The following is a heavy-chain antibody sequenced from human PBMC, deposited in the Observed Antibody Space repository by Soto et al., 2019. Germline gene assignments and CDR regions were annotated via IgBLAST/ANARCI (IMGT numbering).Heavy chain of an antibody. Sequence: GGSLRLSCAASGFTFSSYGMHWVRQAPGKGLEWVAVISYDGSNKYYADSVKGRFTISRDNSKNTLYLQMNSLRAEDTAVYYCAKDEGSSWYYYYYGMDVWGQGTTVTVSS. D-gene: IGHD6-13*01. CDR3: AKDEGSSWYYYYYGMDV. V-gene: IGHV3-30*18. J-gene: IGHJ6*02. CDR2: ISYDGSNK. CDR1: GFTFSSYG.